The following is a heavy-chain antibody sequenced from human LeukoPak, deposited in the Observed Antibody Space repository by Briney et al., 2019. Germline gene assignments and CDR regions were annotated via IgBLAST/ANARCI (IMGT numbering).Heavy chain of an antibody. J-gene: IGHJ4*02. CDR2: ISGSGGST. D-gene: IGHD4-17*01. CDR3: ANMFNTVTTSSNY. CDR1: GFTFSRYA. Sequence: GGSLRLSCAASGFTFSRYAMSWVRQAPGKGLEWVSAISGSGGSTYYADSVKGRFTISRDNSKNTLYLQMNSLRAEDTAVYYCANMFNTVTTSSNYWGQGTLVTVSS. V-gene: IGHV3-23*01.